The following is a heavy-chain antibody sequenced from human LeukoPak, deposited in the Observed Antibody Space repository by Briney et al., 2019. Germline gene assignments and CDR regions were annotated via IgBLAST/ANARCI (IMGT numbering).Heavy chain of an antibody. Sequence: ASVKVSCKASGYTFTGYFIQWVRQAPGQGLEWMGWINPNSGGTNYAQKFQGRVTMTRDTSISTVYMELNSLTSDDTAVYYCARDLDDSSGDDYWGQGTLVTVSS. CDR1: GYTFTGYF. CDR3: ARDLDDSSGDDY. CDR2: INPNSGGT. D-gene: IGHD3-22*01. V-gene: IGHV1-2*02. J-gene: IGHJ4*02.